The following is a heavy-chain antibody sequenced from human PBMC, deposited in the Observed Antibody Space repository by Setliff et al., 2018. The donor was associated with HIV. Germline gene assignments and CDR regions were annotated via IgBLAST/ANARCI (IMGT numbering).Heavy chain of an antibody. D-gene: IGHD6-13*01. V-gene: IGHV5-51*01. J-gene: IGHJ3*02. Sequence: PGESLKISCEGSGYSFANYWIGWVRQMPGKGLEWMGIIYPYDSDTRYSPSFQGQVTISADKSISTAYLQWRSLKASDTAMYYCARYSIAAAGTRSDAFDIWGQGTMVTVSS. CDR3: ARYSIAAAGTRSDAFDI. CDR1: GYSFANYW. CDR2: IYPYDSDT.